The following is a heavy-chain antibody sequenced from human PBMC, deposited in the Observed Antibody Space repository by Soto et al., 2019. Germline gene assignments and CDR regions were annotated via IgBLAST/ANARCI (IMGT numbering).Heavy chain of an antibody. Sequence: GGSLRLSCAASGFTFSSYAMSWVRQAPRKGLEWVSAISGSGGSTYYADSVKGRFTISRDNSKNTLYLQMNSLRAEDTAVYYGVAGRRGDYYYGMDVWGQGTTVTVSS. CDR3: VAGRRGDYYYGMDV. D-gene: IGHD6-19*01. V-gene: IGHV3-23*01. CDR2: ISGSGGST. J-gene: IGHJ6*02. CDR1: GFTFSSYA.